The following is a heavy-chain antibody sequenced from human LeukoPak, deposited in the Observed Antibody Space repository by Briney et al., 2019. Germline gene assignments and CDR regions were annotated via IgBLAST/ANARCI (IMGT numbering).Heavy chain of an antibody. CDR3: AERVEYSSSSVYFQN. CDR2: ISDSGGST. J-gene: IGHJ1*01. CDR1: GFTFSSYA. D-gene: IGHD6-6*01. Sequence: GGSLRLSCAASGFTFSSYAMSWVRQAPGKGLEWVSAISDSGGSTFYADSVKGRFTISRDNSKNTLDLQMSSLRAEDTAVYYCAERVEYSSSSVYFQNWGQGTLVTVSS. V-gene: IGHV3-23*01.